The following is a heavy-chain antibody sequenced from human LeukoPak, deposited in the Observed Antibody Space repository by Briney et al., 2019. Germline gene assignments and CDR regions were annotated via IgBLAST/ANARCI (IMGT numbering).Heavy chain of an antibody. D-gene: IGHD6-13*01. CDR1: GFTFSSYA. Sequence: GGSLRLSCAASGFTFSSYAMSWVRQAPGKGLEWVSAISGSGGSTYYADSVKGRFTISRDNSKNTLYLQMNSLRAEDTAVYYCAKDLKSWYTPTGYYFDYWGQGTLVTVSS. CDR3: AKDLKSWYTPTGYYFDY. J-gene: IGHJ4*02. CDR2: ISGSGGST. V-gene: IGHV3-23*01.